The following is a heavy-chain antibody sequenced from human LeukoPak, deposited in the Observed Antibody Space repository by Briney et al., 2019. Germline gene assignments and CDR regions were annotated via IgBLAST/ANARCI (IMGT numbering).Heavy chain of an antibody. CDR3: ARETPRQAVAATGFDY. D-gene: IGHD6-19*01. V-gene: IGHV1-46*01. CDR1: GYTFTSYY. J-gene: IGHJ4*02. CDR2: INPSGGST. Sequence: ASVKVSCKASGYTFTSYYMHWVRQAPGQGLEWMGIINPSGGSTSYAQKFQGRVTMTRDTSTSTVYMELSSLRSEDTAVYYCARETPRQAVAATGFDYWGQGTLVTVSP.